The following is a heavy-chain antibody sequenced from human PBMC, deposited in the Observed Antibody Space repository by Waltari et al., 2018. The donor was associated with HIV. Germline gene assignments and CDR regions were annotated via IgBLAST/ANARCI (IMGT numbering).Heavy chain of an antibody. CDR3: ARQFDY. Sequence: EVHLVETGGGLVKPGGSLRLSCAASGFPFRDYTMNWVRQAPWKGLEWVSSIGGGGSDIYYADSVKGRFTISRDNGKNSLYLQMNSLRAEDTALYYCARQFDYWGQGTLVTVSS. CDR1: GFPFRDYT. J-gene: IGHJ4*02. V-gene: IGHV3-21*01. CDR2: IGGGGSDI.